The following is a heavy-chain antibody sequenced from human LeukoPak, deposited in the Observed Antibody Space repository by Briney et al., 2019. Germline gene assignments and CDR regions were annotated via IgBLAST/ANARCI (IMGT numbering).Heavy chain of an antibody. CDR1: GFTFTSYA. J-gene: IGHJ4*02. D-gene: IGHD6-13*01. CDR3: ARDLRAAAAYYFDY. Sequence: GRSLRLSCAASGFTFTSYAMHWVRQAPGKGLEWVAVVAADGRDKHHADSVKGRFTISRDNSKNTLYLQMNSLRPEDTAVYYCARDLRAAAAYYFDYWGQGTLVTVSS. V-gene: IGHV3-30*04. CDR2: VAADGRDK.